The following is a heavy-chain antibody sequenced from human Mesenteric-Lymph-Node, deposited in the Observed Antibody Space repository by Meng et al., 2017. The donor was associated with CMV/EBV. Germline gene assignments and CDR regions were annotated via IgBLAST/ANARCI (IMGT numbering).Heavy chain of an antibody. Sequence: ASVKVSCKASGYAFTGYYMHWVRQAPGQGLEWMGWINPDTGSVTNSAQKFQGRVTVTSDTSMSTAYMELSSLRSDDTAVYYCARGVGGTAFDIWGQGTMVTVSS. J-gene: IGHJ3*02. CDR2: INPDTGSVT. CDR3: ARGVGGTAFDI. CDR1: GYAFTGYY. D-gene: IGHD3-16*01. V-gene: IGHV1-2*02.